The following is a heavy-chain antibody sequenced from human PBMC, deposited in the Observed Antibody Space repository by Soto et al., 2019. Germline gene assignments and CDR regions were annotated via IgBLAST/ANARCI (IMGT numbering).Heavy chain of an antibody. J-gene: IGHJ6*01. CDR1: GFTFSSYS. CDR2: ISSSSSTI. CDR3: ARDPYYDILTGYPRLYYYGMDV. D-gene: IGHD3-9*01. V-gene: IGHV3-48*02. Sequence: GGSLRLSCSASGFTFSSYSMNWVRQAPGKGLEWVSYISSSSSTIYYADSVKGRFTISRDNAKNSLYLQMNSLRDEDTAVYYCARDPYYDILTGYPRLYYYGMDVWGQGTTVTVS.